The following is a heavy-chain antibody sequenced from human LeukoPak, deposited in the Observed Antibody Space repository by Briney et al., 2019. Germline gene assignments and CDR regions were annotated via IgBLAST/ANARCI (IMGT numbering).Heavy chain of an antibody. V-gene: IGHV3-7*01. Sequence: GGSLRLSCAASRFTFSNYWMNWVRQAPGKGREWVAKIKQDGSEKYYVDSVKGRFTISRDNAKNAVYLQMNSLRGEDTAIYYCAREGYCSGGICSFDYWGQGTLVTVSS. J-gene: IGHJ4*02. CDR2: IKQDGSEK. CDR1: RFTFSNYW. D-gene: IGHD2-15*01. CDR3: AREGYCSGGICSFDY.